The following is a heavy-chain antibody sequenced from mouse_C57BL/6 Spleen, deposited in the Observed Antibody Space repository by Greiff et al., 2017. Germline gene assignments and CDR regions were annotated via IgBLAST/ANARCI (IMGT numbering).Heavy chain of an antibody. J-gene: IGHJ3*01. CDR3: AREDYGSSPFAY. CDR2: ISYDGCN. CDR1: GYSITSGYY. Sequence: ESGPGLVKPSPSLSLTCSVTGYSITSGYYWNWIRQFPGNKLEWMGYISYDGCNKYNPSLKNRISITRDTSKNQFFLKLNSVTTEDTATYYCAREDYGSSPFAYWGQGTLVTVSA. D-gene: IGHD1-1*01. V-gene: IGHV3-6*01.